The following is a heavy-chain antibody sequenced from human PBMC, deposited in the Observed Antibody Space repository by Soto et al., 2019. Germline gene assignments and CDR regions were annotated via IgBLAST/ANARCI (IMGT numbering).Heavy chain of an antibody. D-gene: IGHD3-3*01. J-gene: IGHJ5*02. CDR1: GFTFSSYS. CDR3: AREVVITIFQEPHRKFYP. Sequence: GGSLRLSCAASGFTFSSYSMHWVRQAPGKGLEWVSSISSSSSYIYYADSVKGRFTISRDNAKNSLYLQMNSLRAEDTAVYYCAREVVITIFQEPHRKFYPWGQGTLVTVAS. CDR2: ISSSSSYI. V-gene: IGHV3-21*01.